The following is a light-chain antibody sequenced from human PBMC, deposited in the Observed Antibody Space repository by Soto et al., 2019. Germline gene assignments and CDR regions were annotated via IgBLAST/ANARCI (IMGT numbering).Light chain of an antibody. J-gene: IGKJ4*01. CDR2: RAS. V-gene: IGKV3-15*01. CDR3: QPYNIWPLT. CDR1: QNIYSN. Sequence: IVMTQSPATLSVSPGARAPLSCRASQNIYSNVAWYQQRPGQAPRLLIYRASTRATGVPTRFSGSRSGAEFTLTINSLQSEDFAVYYCQPYNIWPLTFGGGTKVDI.